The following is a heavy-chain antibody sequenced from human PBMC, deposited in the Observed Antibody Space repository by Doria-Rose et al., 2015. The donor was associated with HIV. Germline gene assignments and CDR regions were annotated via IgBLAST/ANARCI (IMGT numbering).Heavy chain of an antibody. CDR2: IFSDDGR. D-gene: IGHD6-13*01. CDR3: ARIKSSRWYHKYYFDF. CDR1: GVSLSSPGMG. V-gene: IGHV2-26*01. J-gene: IGHJ4*02. Sequence: ESGPVLVKPTETLTLTCTVSGVSLSSPGMGVSWIRQPPGKALEWLANIFSDDGRSYKTSLKSRLTISRGTSKSQVVLTMTDMDPVDTATYYCARIKSSRWYHKYYFDFWGRGTPVIVSA.